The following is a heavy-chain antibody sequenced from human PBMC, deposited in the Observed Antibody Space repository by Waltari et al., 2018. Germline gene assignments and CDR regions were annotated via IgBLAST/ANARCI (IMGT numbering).Heavy chain of an antibody. D-gene: IGHD1-26*01. CDR3: ATGGSRSYDEFHYFDY. CDR1: GYTLTELS. Sequence: QLQLVQSGAEVKKPGASVKVYCKVSGYTLTELSMHWVRQAPGKGLEWMGGLESEDGERIDEQKFQGRVTMTEDTSTDTAYMELSSLRSEDTAVYYCATGGSRSYDEFHYFDYWGQGTLVTVSS. V-gene: IGHV1-24*01. J-gene: IGHJ4*02. CDR2: LESEDGER.